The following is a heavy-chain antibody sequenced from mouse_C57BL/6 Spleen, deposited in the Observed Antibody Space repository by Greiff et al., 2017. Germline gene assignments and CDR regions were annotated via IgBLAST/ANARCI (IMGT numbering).Heavy chain of an antibody. CDR2: ISDGGSYT. D-gene: IGHD4-1*01. CDR3: AREDWAFAY. J-gene: IGHJ3*01. Sequence: EVQVVESGGGLVKPGGSLKLSCAASGFTFSSYAMSWVRQTPEKRLGWVATISDGGSYTYYPDNVKGRFTISRDNAKNNLYLQMSHLKSEDTAMYYCAREDWAFAYWGQGTLVTVSA. V-gene: IGHV5-4*01. CDR1: GFTFSSYA.